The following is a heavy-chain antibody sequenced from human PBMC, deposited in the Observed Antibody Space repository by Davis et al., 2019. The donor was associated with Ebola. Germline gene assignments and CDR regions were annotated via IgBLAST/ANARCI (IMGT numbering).Heavy chain of an antibody. D-gene: IGHD3-16*01. CDR2: TYYYPSKWNN. J-gene: IGHJ6*02. CDR1: GDSVSSAA. CDR3: VRGWGRSGLDV. Sequence: PSETLSLTCAISGDSVSSAAWNWIRQSPSRGLEWLGRTYYYPSKWNNDYAISVKSRININPDTSKNQISLQLNSVTPEDTAVYYCVRGWGRSGLDVWGQGTTVTVSS. V-gene: IGHV6-1*01.